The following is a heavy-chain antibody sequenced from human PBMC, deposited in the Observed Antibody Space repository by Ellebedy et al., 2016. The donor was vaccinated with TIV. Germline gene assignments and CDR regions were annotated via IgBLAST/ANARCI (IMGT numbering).Heavy chain of an antibody. Sequence: ASVKVSCKASGYIFTSYAMHWVRQAPGQRLEWMGWINAGNGNTKYSQKFQGRVTMTRDTSASTGYMELSSLRSEDKAVYYCARGREGYSTSWYHDVFDIWGQGTMVTVSS. CDR1: GYIFTSYA. CDR3: ARGREGYSTSWYHDVFDI. CDR2: INAGNGNT. V-gene: IGHV1-3*01. D-gene: IGHD6-13*01. J-gene: IGHJ3*02.